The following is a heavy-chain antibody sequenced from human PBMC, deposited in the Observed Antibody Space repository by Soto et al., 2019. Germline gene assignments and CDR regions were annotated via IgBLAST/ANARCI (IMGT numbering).Heavy chain of an antibody. Sequence: SETLSLTCTVSGGSISSSSYYWGWIRQPPGKGLEWIGSIYYSGSTYYNPSLKSRVTIPVDTSKNQFSLKLSSVTAADTAVYYCARPRGYCSGGSCYSYNLFDPWGQRTLVTVSS. V-gene: IGHV4-39*01. CDR2: IYYSGST. CDR3: ARPRGYCSGGSCYSYNLFDP. J-gene: IGHJ5*02. D-gene: IGHD2-15*01. CDR1: GGSISSSSYY.